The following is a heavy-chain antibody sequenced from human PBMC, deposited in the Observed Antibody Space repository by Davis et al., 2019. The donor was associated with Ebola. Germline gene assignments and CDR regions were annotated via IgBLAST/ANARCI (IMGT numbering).Heavy chain of an antibody. Sequence: GGSLRLSCAASGFTFSSYSMNWVRQAPGKGLEWVSSISSSSSYIYYADSVKGRFTISRDNAKNSLYLQTNSLRAEDTAVYYCATGELLAEYFQHWGQGTLVTVSS. V-gene: IGHV3-21*04. CDR2: ISSSSSYI. CDR3: ATGELLAEYFQH. CDR1: GFTFSSYS. D-gene: IGHD1-26*01. J-gene: IGHJ1*01.